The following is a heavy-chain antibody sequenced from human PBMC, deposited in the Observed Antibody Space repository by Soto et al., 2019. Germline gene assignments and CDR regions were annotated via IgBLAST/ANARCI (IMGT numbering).Heavy chain of an antibody. Sequence: QITLKESGPTLVKPTQTLTLTCTFSGFSLSTSGVGVGWIRQPPGKALQWLALIYWDDDKRYSPSLKSRPTIPKDTSKNQVVLTITNPDPIDTPTYYCAHSRSGTWNFDYWGQGALVTVSS. CDR1: GFSLSTSGVG. CDR3: AHSRSGTWNFDY. V-gene: IGHV2-5*02. CDR2: IYWDDDK. D-gene: IGHD1-1*01. J-gene: IGHJ4*02.